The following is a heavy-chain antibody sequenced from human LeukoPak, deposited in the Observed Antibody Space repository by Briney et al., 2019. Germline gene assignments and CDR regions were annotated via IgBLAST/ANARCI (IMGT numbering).Heavy chain of an antibody. CDR2: IPYDGSNK. CDR3: AKDRFYGSGSYLPGVFDY. J-gene: IGHJ4*02. V-gene: IGHV3-30*02. D-gene: IGHD3-10*01. Sequence: GGSLRLSCAASAFTFSNYGMHWVRQAPGKGLEWVAFIPYDGSNKYYVASVKGRFTISRDNTKNTLYLQMNSLRAEHTAVYYCAKDRFYGSGSYLPGVFDYWAQGTVVSVSS. CDR1: AFTFSNYG.